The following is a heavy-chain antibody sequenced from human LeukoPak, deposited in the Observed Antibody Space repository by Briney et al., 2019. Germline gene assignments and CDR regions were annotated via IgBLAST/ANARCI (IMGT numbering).Heavy chain of an antibody. CDR1: GFTFSSYG. V-gene: IGHV3-33*01. D-gene: IGHD3-22*01. CDR3: ARALRPYYYDSSGYYNNWFDS. J-gene: IGHJ5*01. CDR2: IWYDGSNK. Sequence: GRSLRLSCAASGFTFSSYGMHWVRQAPGKGLEWVAVIWYDGSNKYYADSVKGRFTISRDNSKNTLYLQMNSLRAEDTAVYYCARALRPYYYDSSGYYNNWFDSWGQGTLVTVSS.